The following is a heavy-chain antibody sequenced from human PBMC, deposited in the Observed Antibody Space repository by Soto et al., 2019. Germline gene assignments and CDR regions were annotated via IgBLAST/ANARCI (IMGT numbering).Heavy chain of an antibody. V-gene: IGHV4-4*07. CDR3: ARQYDFWSGGGWFDP. J-gene: IGHJ5*02. CDR2: IYTTTGST. CDR1: GGSFSGYY. Sequence: QVQLQESGPGLVKPSETLSLTCTVSGGSFSGYYWSWIRQPAGKGLEWIGRIYTTTGSTTYNPSLNRRVIISVDTSKNQFSLRLSSVTAADTAVYYCARQYDFWSGGGWFDPWGQGTLVTVSS. D-gene: IGHD3-3*01.